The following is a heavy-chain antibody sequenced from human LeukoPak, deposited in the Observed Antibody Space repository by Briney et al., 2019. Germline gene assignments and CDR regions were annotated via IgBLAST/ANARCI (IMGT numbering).Heavy chain of an antibody. D-gene: IGHD2-2*01. CDR2: MKQDGSEK. CDR3: ARVRWYCSSTSCRNYYFDY. Sequence: GGSLRLSCAASGFTFSSYWMSWVRQAPGKGLEWVANMKQDGSEKYYVDSVKGRFTISSDNAKNSLYLQMNSLRAEDTAVYYCARVRWYCSSTSCRNYYFDYWGQGTLVTVSS. V-gene: IGHV3-7*03. CDR1: GFTFSSYW. J-gene: IGHJ4*02.